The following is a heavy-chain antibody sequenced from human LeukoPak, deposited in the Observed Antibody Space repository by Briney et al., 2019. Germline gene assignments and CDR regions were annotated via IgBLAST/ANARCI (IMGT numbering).Heavy chain of an antibody. D-gene: IGHD3-10*01. V-gene: IGHV3-23*01. CDR3: AKYDDYYRSGSSYCDY. J-gene: IGHJ4*02. Sequence: PGGSLRLSCAAPDFTFTTSVMTGLPQAPGKGLEWVSAISGRGGGTYYADSVKGRFTISRDNSKNPLYLQMNSLRAEDTSVYYCAKYDDYYRSGSSYCDYWGQGTLVTVSS. CDR1: DFTFTTSV. CDR2: ISGRGGGT.